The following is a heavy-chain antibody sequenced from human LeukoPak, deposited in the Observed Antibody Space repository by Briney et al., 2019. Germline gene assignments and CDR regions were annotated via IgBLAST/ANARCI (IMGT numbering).Heavy chain of an antibody. Sequence: PGRSLRLSCAVSGFNFDDYAMHWVRQAPGRGLEWVSGINWKTGNGIYADSVKGRFPISRDNAKNSLYLQMSSLRAEDTALYYCTRRAARWQFDLWGRGTLLTVPS. CDR2: INWKTGNG. CDR1: GFNFDDYA. D-gene: IGHD5-24*01. J-gene: IGHJ2*01. V-gene: IGHV3-9*01. CDR3: TRRAARWQFDL.